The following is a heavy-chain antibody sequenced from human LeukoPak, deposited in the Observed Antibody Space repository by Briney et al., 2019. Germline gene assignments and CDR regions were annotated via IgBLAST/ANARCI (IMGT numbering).Heavy chain of an antibody. J-gene: IGHJ4*02. Sequence: GGSLRLSCAASGFTFSSYWMSWVRQAPGKGLEWVANIKQDGSEKYYVDSVKGRFTISRDNAKNSLYLQMNSLRAEDTAVYYCARETSGNEYSSNPFDYWAREPWSPSPQ. CDR1: GFTFSSYW. CDR3: ARETSGNEYSSNPFDY. D-gene: IGHD6-6*01. V-gene: IGHV3-7*01. CDR2: IKQDGSEK.